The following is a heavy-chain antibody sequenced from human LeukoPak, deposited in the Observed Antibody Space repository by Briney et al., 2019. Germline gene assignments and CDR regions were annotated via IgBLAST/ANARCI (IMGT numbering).Heavy chain of an antibody. D-gene: IGHD4-17*01. CDR3: ARAIHYGDYLLGMDV. CDR1: GFTFDDYG. CDR2: INWNGGST. Sequence: GGSLRLSCAASGFTFDDYGMSWVRQAPGEGLEWVSGINWNGGSTGYADSVKGRFTISRDNAKNSLYLQMNSLRAEDTALYHCARAIHYGDYLLGMDVWGQGTTVTVSS. V-gene: IGHV3-20*01. J-gene: IGHJ6*02.